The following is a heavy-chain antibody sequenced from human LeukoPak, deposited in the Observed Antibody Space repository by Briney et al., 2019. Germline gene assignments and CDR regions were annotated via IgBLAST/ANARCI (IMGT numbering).Heavy chain of an antibody. Sequence: GASVKVSCKASGYTFTGYYMHWVRQAPGQGLEWMGWINPNSGGTNYAQKFQGRVTMTRDTSISIAYMELSRLRSDDTAVYYCARVISIVVVPAAPFDYWGQGTLVTVSS. CDR3: ARVISIVVVPAAPFDY. CDR2: INPNSGGT. V-gene: IGHV1-2*02. J-gene: IGHJ4*02. CDR1: GYTFTGYY. D-gene: IGHD2-2*01.